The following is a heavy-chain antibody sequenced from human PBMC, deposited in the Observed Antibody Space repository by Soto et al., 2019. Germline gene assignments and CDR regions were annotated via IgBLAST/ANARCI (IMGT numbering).Heavy chain of an antibody. CDR3: ARPSLAAAGDDAFDI. CDR2: INPNSGGT. J-gene: IGHJ3*02. D-gene: IGHD6-13*01. CDR1: GYTFTGYY. V-gene: IGHV1-2*02. Sequence: ASVKVSCKASGYTFTGYYMHWVRQAPGQGLEWMGWINPNSGGTNYAQKFQGRVTMTRDTSISTAYMELSRLRSDDTAVYYCARPSLAAAGDDAFDIWGQGTMVTVS.